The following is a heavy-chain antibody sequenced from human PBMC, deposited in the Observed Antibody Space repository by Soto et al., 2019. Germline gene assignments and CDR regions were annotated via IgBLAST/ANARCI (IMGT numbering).Heavy chain of an antibody. CDR1: GYTFTSYD. D-gene: IGHD6-6*01. V-gene: IGHV1-8*01. Sequence: QVQLVQSGAEVKKPGASVNVPCKASGYTFTSYDSNWLRQATGTGLEWMGWMNHNSGNTGYAQKFQDRITMTRSTAINTAYMELSSLRSEDTAVYYCAGSGYSSSSKIDYWGQGTLVTVSS. CDR3: AGSGYSSSSKIDY. CDR2: MNHNSGNT. J-gene: IGHJ4*02.